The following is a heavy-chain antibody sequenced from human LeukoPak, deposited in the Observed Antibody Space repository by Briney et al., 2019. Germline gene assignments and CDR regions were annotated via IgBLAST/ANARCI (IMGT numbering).Heavy chain of an antibody. J-gene: IGHJ4*02. CDR3: AKEGAPKRATRLDC. V-gene: IGHV3-48*03. CDR1: GFTFSSYE. CDR2: ISSSGSTI. D-gene: IGHD6-6*01. Sequence: PGGSLRLSCAASGFTFSSYEMNWVRQAPGKGLEWVSYISSSGSTIYYADSVKGRFTISRDNAKNSLYLQMNSLRVEDTALYYCAKEGAPKRATRLDCWGQGTLVTVSS.